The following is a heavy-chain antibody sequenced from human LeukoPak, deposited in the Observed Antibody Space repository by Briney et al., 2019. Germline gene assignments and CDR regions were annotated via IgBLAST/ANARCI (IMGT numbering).Heavy chain of an antibody. J-gene: IGHJ4*02. CDR1: GGSISSYY. V-gene: IGHV4-59*12. Sequence: SETLSLTCTVSGGSISSYYWSWIRQPPGKGLEWIGYIYYSGSTNYNPSLKSRVTISVDTSKNQFSLKLSSVTAADTAVYYCARRNVAVAHNEFDYWGQGTLVTVSS. CDR2: IYYSGST. D-gene: IGHD6-19*01. CDR3: ARRNVAVAHNEFDY.